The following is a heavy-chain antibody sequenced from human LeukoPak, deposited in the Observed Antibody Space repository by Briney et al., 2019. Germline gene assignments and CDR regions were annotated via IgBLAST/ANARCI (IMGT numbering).Heavy chain of an antibody. CDR3: ARSSNAYSSGWYEPHAFDI. D-gene: IGHD6-19*01. J-gene: IGHJ3*02. CDR2: ISYDGSNK. CDR1: GFTFSSYG. V-gene: IGHV3-30*03. Sequence: GGSLRLSCAASGFTFSSYGMHWVRQAPGKGLEWVAVISYDGSNKYYADSVKGRFTISRDNSKNTLYLQMNSLRAEDTAVYYCARSSNAYSSGWYEPHAFDIWGQGTMVTVSS.